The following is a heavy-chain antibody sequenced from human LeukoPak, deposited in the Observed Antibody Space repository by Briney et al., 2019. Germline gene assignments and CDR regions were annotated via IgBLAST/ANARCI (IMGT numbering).Heavy chain of an antibody. D-gene: IGHD3-22*01. CDR1: GYTFTSYG. J-gene: IGHJ5*02. V-gene: IGHV1-18*01. Sequence: GASVKVSCKASGYTFTSYGISWVRQAPGQGLEWMGWISAYNGNTNYAQKLQGRVTITTDTSTSTAYMELRSLRSDDTAVYYCARDRDDYYDSIGITVPWFAPWGQGPLVTVSS. CDR2: ISAYNGNT. CDR3: ARDRDDYYDSIGITVPWFAP.